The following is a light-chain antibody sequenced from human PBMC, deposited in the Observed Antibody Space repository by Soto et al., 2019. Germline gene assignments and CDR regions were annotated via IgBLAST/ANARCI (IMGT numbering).Light chain of an antibody. Sequence: EIVLTHSPDTLSLSPWESATLSCRASQSLGRYLAWYQQKPGQAPGLLIYGASSRATGIPDRFSGSGSGTDFTLTISRLEPEDFAVYYCQQYGRSPWTFGQGTKVDIK. J-gene: IGKJ1*01. CDR2: GAS. CDR3: QQYGRSPWT. CDR1: QSLGRY. V-gene: IGKV3-20*01.